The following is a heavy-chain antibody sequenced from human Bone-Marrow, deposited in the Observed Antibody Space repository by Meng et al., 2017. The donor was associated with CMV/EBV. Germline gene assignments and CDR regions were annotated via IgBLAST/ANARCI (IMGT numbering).Heavy chain of an antibody. V-gene: IGHV1-69*10. CDR3: ARHMVVPAATHPYYYYGMDV. CDR1: GYTFTSYY. D-gene: IGHD2-2*01. CDR2: IIPILGIA. J-gene: IGHJ6*02. Sequence: SVKVSCKASGYTFTSYYMHWVRQAPGQGLEWMGGIIPILGIANYAQKFQGRVTITADKSTSTAYMELSSLRSEDTAVYYCARHMVVPAATHPYYYYGMDVWGQGTTVTVSS.